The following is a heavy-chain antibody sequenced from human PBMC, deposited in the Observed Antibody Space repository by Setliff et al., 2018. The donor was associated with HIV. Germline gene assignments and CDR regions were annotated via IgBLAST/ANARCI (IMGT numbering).Heavy chain of an antibody. D-gene: IGHD3-3*02. CDR1: GGSFSAYH. V-gene: IGHV4-34*01. CDR3: ARGRALGV. J-gene: IGHJ3*01. CDR2: INHSGST. Sequence: PSETLSLTCAVYGGSFSAYHWSWIRQTPGKGLEWLGEINHSGSTAYNLALESRVSMSIDTSKNQFSLKLTSVTAADTAVYYCARGRALGVWGQGTMVTVSS.